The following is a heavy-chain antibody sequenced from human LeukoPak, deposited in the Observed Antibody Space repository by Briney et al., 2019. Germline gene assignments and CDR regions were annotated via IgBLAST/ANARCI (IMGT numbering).Heavy chain of an antibody. V-gene: IGHV4-4*02. J-gene: IGHJ5*02. Sequence: SGTLSLTCVVSGGSISSSNWWSWVRQPPGKGLEWIGEIYHRGSTNYNPSLKSRVTISVDKSNNQFSLKLSSVTAADTAVYYCARITGRGYCTSARCRRAWFDPWGQGTLVTVSS. CDR2: IYHRGST. CDR3: ARITGRGYCTSARCRRAWFDP. D-gene: IGHD2-2*01. CDR1: GGSISSSNW.